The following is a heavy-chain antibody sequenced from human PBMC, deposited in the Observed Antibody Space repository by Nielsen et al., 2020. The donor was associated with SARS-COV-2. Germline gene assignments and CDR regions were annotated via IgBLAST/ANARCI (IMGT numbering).Heavy chain of an antibody. J-gene: IGHJ4*02. CDR1: GFTLTDLS. Sequence: ASVKVSCKVSGFTLTDLSMHWVRQAPGKGFEWMGGFDPEDGETIYAQKFQGRVTMTEDTSTDTAYMELSSLRSEDTAVYYCVKESSGYYYLFDYWGQGTLVTVSS. CDR3: VKESSGYYYLFDY. D-gene: IGHD3-22*01. V-gene: IGHV1-24*01. CDR2: FDPEDGET.